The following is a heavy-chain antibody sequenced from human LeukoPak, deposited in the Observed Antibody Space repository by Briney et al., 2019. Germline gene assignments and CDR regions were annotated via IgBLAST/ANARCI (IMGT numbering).Heavy chain of an antibody. D-gene: IGHD2-8*01. CDR1: GGTFSSYA. V-gene: IGHV1-69*13. CDR2: IIPIFGTA. CDR3: AREASGSELMVYAPLDY. J-gene: IGHJ4*02. Sequence: SVKVSCKASGGTFSSYAISWVRQAPGQGLEWMGGIIPIFGTANYAQKFQGRVTITADESTSTAYMELSSLRSEDTAVYYCAREASGSELMVYAPLDYWGQGTLVTVSS.